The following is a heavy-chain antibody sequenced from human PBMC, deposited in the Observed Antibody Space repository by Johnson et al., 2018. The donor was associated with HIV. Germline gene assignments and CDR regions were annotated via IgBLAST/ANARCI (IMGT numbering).Heavy chain of an antibody. V-gene: IGHV3-7*01. CDR1: GFTFSDYW. CDR3: ARDTAEVIIIHVAFAL. CDR2: IKQDGGEQ. D-gene: IGHD3-3*01. Sequence: EVQLVESGGGLVQPGGSLRLSCATSGFTFSDYWMSWVRQAPGKGLEWVANIKQDGGEQYYVDSVRGRFTISRDNANNLLYLEMNSLRADDTAVYYCARDTAEVIIIHVAFALWGQGTMVAVSS. J-gene: IGHJ3*01.